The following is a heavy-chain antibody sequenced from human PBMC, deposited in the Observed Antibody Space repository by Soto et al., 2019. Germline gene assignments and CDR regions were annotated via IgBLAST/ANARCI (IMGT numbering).Heavy chain of an antibody. V-gene: IGHV1-69*02. CDR3: ARVSSQYQLPHYGMDV. CDR2: IIPILGIA. CDR1: GGTFSSYT. Sequence: VASVKVSCKASGGTFSSYTISWVRQAPGQGLEWMGRIIPILGIANYAQKFQGRVTITADKSTSTAYMELSSLRSEDTAVYYCARVSSQYQLPHYGMDVWGQGTTVTVSS. J-gene: IGHJ6*02. D-gene: IGHD2-2*01.